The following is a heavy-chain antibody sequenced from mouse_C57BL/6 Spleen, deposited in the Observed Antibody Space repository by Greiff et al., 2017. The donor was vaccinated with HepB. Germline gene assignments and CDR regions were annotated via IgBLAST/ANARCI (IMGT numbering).Heavy chain of an antibody. CDR2: IHPNSGST. V-gene: IGHV1-64*01. CDR3: AKPDYCGSSYDYPYFDY. Sequence: QVQLQQPGAELVKPGASVKLSCKASGYTFTSYWMHWVKQRPGQGLEWIGMIHPNSGSTNYNEKFKSKATLTVDKSSSTAYMQLSSLTSEDSAVYYCAKPDYCGSSYDYPYFDYWGQGTTLTVSS. CDR1: GYTFTSYW. D-gene: IGHD1-1*01. J-gene: IGHJ2*01.